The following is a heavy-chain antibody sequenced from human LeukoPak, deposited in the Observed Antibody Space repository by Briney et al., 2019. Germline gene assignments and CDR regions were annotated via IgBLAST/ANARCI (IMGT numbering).Heavy chain of an antibody. CDR1: GFTFSDAW. D-gene: IGHD5-24*01. Sequence: GGSLRLSCAASGFTFSDAWMSWVRQAPGKGLEWVSTISGGTSGTHYADSVKGRFTISRDNSKNTLYLQMNSLRAEDTAVYYCARDSEGDGYNFDYWGQGTLVTVSS. V-gene: IGHV3-23*01. CDR2: ISGGTSGT. J-gene: IGHJ4*02. CDR3: ARDSEGDGYNFDY.